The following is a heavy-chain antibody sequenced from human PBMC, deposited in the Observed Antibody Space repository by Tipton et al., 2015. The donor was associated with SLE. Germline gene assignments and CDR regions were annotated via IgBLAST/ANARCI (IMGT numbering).Heavy chain of an antibody. CDR1: GDSISSHS. V-gene: IGHV4-59*11. CDR2: IYYSGST. Sequence: TLSLTCTVSGDSISSHSWSWIRQPPGKGLEWIGYIYYSGSTNYNPSLKSRVTISVDTSKNQFSLKLSSVTAADTAVYYCARDNGGYGNFDYWGQGTLATVSS. D-gene: IGHD1-1*01. CDR3: ARDNGGYGNFDY. J-gene: IGHJ4*02.